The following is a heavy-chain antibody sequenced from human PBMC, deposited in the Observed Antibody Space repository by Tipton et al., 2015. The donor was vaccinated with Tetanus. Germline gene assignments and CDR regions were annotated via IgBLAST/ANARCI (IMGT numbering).Heavy chain of an antibody. V-gene: IGHV3-23*01. CDR1: GFTFSHFA. J-gene: IGHJ4*02. Sequence: SLRLSCVASGFTFSHFAVSWVRRAPGRGLEWVSSLSHDGGNIYYADFARGRFTISRDNSKNTLFLQMDDLRAEDTAIYYCAKLESRGDSSAIEHWGQGTLVTVSS. CDR3: AKLESRGDSSAIEH. CDR2: LSHDGGNI. D-gene: IGHD2-21*02.